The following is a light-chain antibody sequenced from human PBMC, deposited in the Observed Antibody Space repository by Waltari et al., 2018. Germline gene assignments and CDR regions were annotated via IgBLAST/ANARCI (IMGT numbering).Light chain of an antibody. J-gene: IGLJ2*01. CDR2: EVS. V-gene: IGLV2-14*01. CDR3: SSYTSSSTLV. Sequence: QSALTQPASVSGSPGQSITISCTGTSSDVGGYNYVSWDQQHPGKAPKLRIYEVSNRPSGGSNRFSGSKSGNTASLTISGLQAEDEADYYCSSYTSSSTLVFGGGTKLTVL. CDR1: SSDVGGYNY.